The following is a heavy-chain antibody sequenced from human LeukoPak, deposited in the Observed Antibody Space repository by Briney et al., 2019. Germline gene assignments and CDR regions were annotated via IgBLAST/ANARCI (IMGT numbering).Heavy chain of an antibody. Sequence: PGGSLRLSCAASGFTFSYYYMSGVRQAPGKGLEWVANIKQDGSEKYYVDSVKGRFTISRDNAKNSLYLQVNSLRAEDTAVYYCVRGPTLDYWGRGTLVTVSS. CDR3: VRGPTLDY. V-gene: IGHV3-7*01. CDR1: GFTFSYYY. D-gene: IGHD2-15*01. J-gene: IGHJ4*02. CDR2: IKQDGSEK.